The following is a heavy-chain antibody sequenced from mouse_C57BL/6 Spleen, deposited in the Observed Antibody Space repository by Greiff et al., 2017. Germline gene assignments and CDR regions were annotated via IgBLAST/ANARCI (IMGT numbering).Heavy chain of an antibody. CDR2: IYPGDGDT. CDR1: GYAFSSSW. CDR3: AREIYYYGSSLYYYAMDY. V-gene: IGHV1-82*01. D-gene: IGHD1-1*01. J-gene: IGHJ4*01. Sequence: VQLQESGPELVKPGASVKISCKASGYAFSSSWMNWVKQRPGKGLEWIGRIYPGDGDTNYNGKFKGKATLTADKSSSTAYMQLSSLTSEDSAVYFCAREIYYYGSSLYYYAMDYWGQGTSVTVSS.